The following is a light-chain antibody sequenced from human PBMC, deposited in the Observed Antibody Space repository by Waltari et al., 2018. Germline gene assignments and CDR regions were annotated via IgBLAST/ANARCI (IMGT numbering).Light chain of an antibody. CDR1: QTINSH. Sequence: ETVLTKSPATLSVSPGERATLSCRASQTINSHLAWYQQKPGQAPRLLIYGASTRATGIPARFSGSGSEAEFTLTISNLQSEDFAVYYCQHYNNWPYTFGQGTKLEI. J-gene: IGKJ2*01. V-gene: IGKV3-15*01. CDR3: QHYNNWPYT. CDR2: GAS.